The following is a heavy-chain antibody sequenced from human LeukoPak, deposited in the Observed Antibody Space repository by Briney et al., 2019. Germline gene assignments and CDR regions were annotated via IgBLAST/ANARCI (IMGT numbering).Heavy chain of an antibody. V-gene: IGHV3-48*04. J-gene: IGHJ4*02. CDR3: ATDSPETAAFDY. CDR2: IVGSSSTI. Sequence: PGGSLRLSCAASGFSFSTYSMNWVRQAPGKGLEWVSYIVGSSSTIYNADSVKGRFTISRDNAKNSLYLQMDSLRAEDTAVYYCATDSPETAAFDYWGQGTLVTVSS. CDR1: GFSFSTYS. D-gene: IGHD1-1*01.